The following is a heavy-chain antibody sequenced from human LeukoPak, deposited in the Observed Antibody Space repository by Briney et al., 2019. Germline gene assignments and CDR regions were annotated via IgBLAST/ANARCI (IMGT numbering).Heavy chain of an antibody. D-gene: IGHD3-10*01. CDR3: TTAGSGSYPGDAFDI. J-gene: IGHJ3*02. CDR1: GFTFSNAW. CDR2: IKSKTDGGTT. Sequence: GGSLRLSCAASGFTFSNAWMSWVPQAPGKGLEWVGRIKSKTDGGTTDYAAPVKGRFTISRDDSKNTLYLQMNSLKTEDTAVYYCTTAGSGSYPGDAFDIWGQGTMVTVSS. V-gene: IGHV3-15*01.